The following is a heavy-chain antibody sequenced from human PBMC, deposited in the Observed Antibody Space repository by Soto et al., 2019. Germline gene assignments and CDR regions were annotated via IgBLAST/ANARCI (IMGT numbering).Heavy chain of an antibody. CDR2: ISGSGGST. D-gene: IGHD3-9*01. V-gene: IGHV3-23*01. CDR1: GFTFSSYA. J-gene: IGHJ3*02. Sequence: GGSLRLSCAASGFTFSSYAMSWVRQAPGKGLEWVSAISGSGGSTYYADSVKGRFTISRDNSKNTLYLQMNSLRVEDTAVYYCAKGEGRDYDILTGYYWGAFDIWGQGTMVTVSS. CDR3: AKGEGRDYDILTGYYWGAFDI.